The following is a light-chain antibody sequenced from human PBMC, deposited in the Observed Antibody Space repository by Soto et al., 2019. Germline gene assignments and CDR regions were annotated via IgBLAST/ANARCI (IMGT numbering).Light chain of an antibody. Sequence: QSVLTQPPSVSGAPGQRVTISCTGSSSNIGSLYDVHWYQQLPGTAPKLLIHSNNNRPSGVPDRFSGSKSGTSASLAIAGLQADDEADYYCQSYDPTLRTSLFGGGTQLTVL. V-gene: IGLV1-40*01. CDR1: SSNIGSLYD. CDR3: QSYDPTLRTSL. J-gene: IGLJ2*01. CDR2: SNN.